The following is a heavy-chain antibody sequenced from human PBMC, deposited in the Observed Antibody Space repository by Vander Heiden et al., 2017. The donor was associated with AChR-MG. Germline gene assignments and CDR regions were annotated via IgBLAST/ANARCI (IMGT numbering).Heavy chain of an antibody. Sequence: QVQLVQSGAEVKKPGSSVKVSCKASGGTFSSYAISWVRQAPGQGLEWMGGIIPIFGTANYAQKFQGRVTITADKSTSTAYMELSSLRSEDTAVYYCARGGYSYGSYYYYYMDVWGKGTTVTVSS. V-gene: IGHV1-69*06. D-gene: IGHD5-18*01. CDR1: GGTFSSYA. CDR3: ARGGYSYGSYYYYYMDV. J-gene: IGHJ6*03. CDR2: IIPIFGTA.